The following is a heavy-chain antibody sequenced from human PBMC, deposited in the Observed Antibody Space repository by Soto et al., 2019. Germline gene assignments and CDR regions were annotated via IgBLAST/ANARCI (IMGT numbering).Heavy chain of an antibody. CDR2: ISYDGSNK. CDR1: GFTFSSYG. Sequence: LRLSCAASGFTFSSYGMHWVRQAPGKGLEWVAVISYDGSNKYYADSVKGRFTISRDNSKNTLYLQMNSLRAEDTAVYYCARSRFGEPIDYWGQGTLVTVSS. CDR3: ARSRFGEPIDY. J-gene: IGHJ4*02. V-gene: IGHV3-30*03. D-gene: IGHD3-10*01.